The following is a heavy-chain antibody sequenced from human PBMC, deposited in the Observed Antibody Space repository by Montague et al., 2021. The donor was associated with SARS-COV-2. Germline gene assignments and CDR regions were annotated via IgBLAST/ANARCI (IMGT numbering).Heavy chain of an antibody. D-gene: IGHD3-22*01. CDR1: GGSIGSYY. CDR3: ARGSHYYDSSGYYFDY. CDR2: IYYGGST. Sequence: SETLSLTCTVSGGSIGSYYWGGIRQPPGKGLGWIGYIYYGGSTNYNPSLKSRVTISVDTSKNQFSLKLSSVTAADTAVYYCARGSHYYDSSGYYFDYWGQGTLVTVSS. J-gene: IGHJ4*02. V-gene: IGHV4-59*01.